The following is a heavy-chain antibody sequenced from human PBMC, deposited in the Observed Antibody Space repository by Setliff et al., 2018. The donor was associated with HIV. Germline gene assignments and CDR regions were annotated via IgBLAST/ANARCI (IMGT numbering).Heavy chain of an antibody. V-gene: IGHV5-51*01. Sequence: GESLKISCKGSGYSFTSYWIGWVRQMPGKGLEWMGIVYPGDSGIRYSTSFQGQVTVSADRSISTAYLHWIRLSASDTAMYYCARLDCSGGSCFSFDSWGQGTLVTV. CDR2: VYPGDSGI. CDR1: GYSFTSYW. D-gene: IGHD2-15*01. CDR3: ARLDCSGGSCFSFDS. J-gene: IGHJ5*01.